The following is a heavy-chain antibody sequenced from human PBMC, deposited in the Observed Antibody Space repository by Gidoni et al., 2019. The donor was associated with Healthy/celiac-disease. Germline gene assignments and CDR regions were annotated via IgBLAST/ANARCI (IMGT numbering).Heavy chain of an antibody. CDR1: GGSFRGYY. V-gene: IGHV4-34*01. Sequence: QVQLQQWGAGLLKPSENLSLTCAVYGGSFRGYYWSWIRQPPGKGLEWIGEINHSGSTNCNPSLKRRVTISVDTSKNQFSLKLSSVTAADTAVYYCARAPEYYDFWSGYYSSRRDYYYYGMDVWGQGTTVTVSS. CDR2: INHSGST. J-gene: IGHJ6*02. CDR3: ARAPEYYDFWSGYYSSRRDYYYYGMDV. D-gene: IGHD3-3*01.